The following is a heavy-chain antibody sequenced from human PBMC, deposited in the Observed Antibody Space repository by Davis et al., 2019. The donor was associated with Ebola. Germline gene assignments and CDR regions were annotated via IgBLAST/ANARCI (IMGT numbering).Heavy chain of an antibody. CDR2: ISAYNGNT. Sequence: AASVKVSCKASGYTFTGYYMHWVRQAPGQGLEWMGWISAYNGNTNYAQKLQGRVTMTTDTSTSTAYMELRSLRSDDTAVYYCARDYYSGSLGVWDKGTTVTVSS. CDR1: GYTFTGYY. V-gene: IGHV1-18*04. J-gene: IGHJ6*04. CDR3: ARDYYSGSLGV. D-gene: IGHD1-26*01.